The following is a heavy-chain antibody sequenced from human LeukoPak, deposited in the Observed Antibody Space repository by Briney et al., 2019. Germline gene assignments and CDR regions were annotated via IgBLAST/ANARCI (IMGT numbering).Heavy chain of an antibody. CDR3: ARDNYDSSGYHNWFDP. CDR1: GGSISSGGYY. Sequence: SETLSLTCTVSGGSISSGGYYWSWIRQHPGKGLEWIGYIYYSGSTYYNPSLKSRVTISVDTSKNQFSLKLSSVTAVDTAVYYCARDNYDSSGYHNWFDPWGQGTLVTVSS. V-gene: IGHV4-31*03. CDR2: IYYSGST. D-gene: IGHD3-22*01. J-gene: IGHJ5*02.